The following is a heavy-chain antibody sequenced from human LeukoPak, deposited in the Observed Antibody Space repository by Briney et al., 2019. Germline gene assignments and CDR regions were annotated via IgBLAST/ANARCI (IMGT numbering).Heavy chain of an antibody. V-gene: IGHV3-48*03. CDR2: ISSSGTTI. D-gene: IGHD4-17*01. CDR3: AREAVRNYFAY. Sequence: PGGSLRLSCAASGFTFSSYEMNWVRQAPGKGLEWVSYISSSGTTIYYADSVKGRFTISRDNAKNSLYLQMNSLRAEDTAVYYCAREAVRNYFAYWGQGTLVTVSS. CDR1: GFTFSSYE. J-gene: IGHJ4*02.